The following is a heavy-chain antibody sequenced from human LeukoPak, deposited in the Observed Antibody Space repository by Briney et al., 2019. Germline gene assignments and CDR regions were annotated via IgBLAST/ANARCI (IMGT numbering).Heavy chain of an antibody. CDR2: ISSSSSSI. Sequence: GGSLRLSCAASGFIFSSYNMNWVRQAPGKGLEWVSYISSSSSSIYYADSVKGRFTISRDNAKNSLYLQMNSLRGEDTAVYYCAKVGPGSDYHYGMDVWGQGTTVTVSS. J-gene: IGHJ6*02. V-gene: IGHV3-48*01. CDR1: GFIFSSYN. CDR3: AKVGPGSDYHYGMDV. D-gene: IGHD3-10*01.